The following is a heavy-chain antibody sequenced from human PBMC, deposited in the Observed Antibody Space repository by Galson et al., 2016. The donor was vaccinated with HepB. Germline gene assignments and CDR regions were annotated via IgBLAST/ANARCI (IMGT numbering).Heavy chain of an antibody. CDR1: GFTFRSYA. CDR3: ARHHYRSSLRTHGFDI. Sequence: SLRLSCAASGFTFRSYAMSWVRQAPGKGLEWVSVIGGGDGGSTYHADSVKGRFAISRDNSKNTLYLQMNSLRAEDTAVFYCARHHYRSSLRTHGFDIWGQGAMVTVSS. J-gene: IGHJ3*02. CDR2: IGGGDGGST. D-gene: IGHD6-6*01. V-gene: IGHV3-23*01.